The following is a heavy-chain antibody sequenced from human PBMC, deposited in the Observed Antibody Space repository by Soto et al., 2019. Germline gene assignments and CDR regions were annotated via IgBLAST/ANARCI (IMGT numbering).Heavy chain of an antibody. CDR2: ISGSGGNT. V-gene: IGHV3-23*01. D-gene: IGHD6-19*01. CDR3: AKDRGGSGWSTLDH. J-gene: IGHJ4*02. Sequence: EVQLLESGGGLVHPGGSLRLSCAASGFSFSYFAMSWVRQAPGKGLEWVAAISGSGGNTYYADSVKGRFTISRDNSKNTLFLQMNSLRDEDTAVYYCAKDRGGSGWSTLDHWGQGTLVTVSS. CDR1: GFSFSYFA.